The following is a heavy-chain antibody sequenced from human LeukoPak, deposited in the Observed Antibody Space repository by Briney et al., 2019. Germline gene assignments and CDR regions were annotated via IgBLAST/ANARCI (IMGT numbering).Heavy chain of an antibody. CDR2: IYYSGST. CDR1: GGSISSYY. J-gene: IGHJ4*02. D-gene: IGHD3-22*01. V-gene: IGHV4-59*01. Sequence: SETLSPTCTVSGGSISSYYWSWIRQPPGKGLEWIGYIYYSGSTNYNPSLKSRVTISVDTSKNQFSLKLSSVTAADTAVYYCARSYTTYYYDSSGYYYDYWGQGTLVTVSS. CDR3: ARSYTTYYYDSSGYYYDY.